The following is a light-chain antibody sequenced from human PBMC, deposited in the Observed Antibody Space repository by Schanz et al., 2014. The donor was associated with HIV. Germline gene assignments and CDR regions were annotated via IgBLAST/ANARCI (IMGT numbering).Light chain of an antibody. V-gene: IGLV1-40*01. Sequence: QSVLTQPPSVSGAPGQRITISCTGSSSNIGAGYYVHWYQQFPGTAPKLLMFGNNNRPSGVPDRYSGSKSGTSASLAISGLQSEDEADYYCAAWDVNLNGPVFGGGTKLTVL. CDR1: SSNIGAGYY. CDR2: GNN. CDR3: AAWDVNLNGPV. J-gene: IGLJ2*01.